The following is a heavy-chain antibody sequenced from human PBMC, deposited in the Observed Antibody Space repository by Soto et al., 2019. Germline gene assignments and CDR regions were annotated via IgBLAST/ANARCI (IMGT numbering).Heavy chain of an antibody. Sequence: GVSLRLSCAASGFTFSSYGMHWVRQAPGKGLEWVAVIWYDGSNKYYADSVKGRFTISRDNSKNTLYLQMNSLRAEDTAVYYCARDPGGCSGGSCYLDAFDIWGQGTMVTVSS. CDR1: GFTFSSYG. V-gene: IGHV3-33*01. D-gene: IGHD2-15*01. CDR2: IWYDGSNK. CDR3: ARDPGGCSGGSCYLDAFDI. J-gene: IGHJ3*02.